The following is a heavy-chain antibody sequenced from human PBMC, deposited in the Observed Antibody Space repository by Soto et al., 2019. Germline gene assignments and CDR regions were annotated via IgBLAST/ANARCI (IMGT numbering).Heavy chain of an antibody. V-gene: IGHV3-30-3*01. D-gene: IGHD6-13*01. CDR2: ISYDGSNK. CDR3: ARAGGAYSRLNWFDP. CDR1: GFTFSSYA. Sequence: QVQLVESGGGVVQPGRSLRLSCAASGFTFSSYAMHWLRQAPGKGLEWVAVISYDGSNKYYADSVKGRFTISRDNSKNTRYLQMNSLRAEDTAVYYCARAGGAYSRLNWFDPWGQGTLVTVSS. J-gene: IGHJ5*02.